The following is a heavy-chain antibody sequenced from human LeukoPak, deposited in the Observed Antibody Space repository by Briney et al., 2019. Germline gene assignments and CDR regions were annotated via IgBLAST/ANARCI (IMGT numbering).Heavy chain of an antibody. CDR1: GFTFSTYA. J-gene: IGHJ4*02. CDR2: IWYDRTNK. Sequence: GGSLRLSCAASGFTFSTYAMHWVRQAPGKGLEWVAVIWYDRTNKYYADSVKGRFTISRDNSKNTLYLQMSSLRAEDTAVYYCARDRLTTVTIFHFDYWGQGTLVTVSS. D-gene: IGHD4-17*01. CDR3: ARDRLTTVTIFHFDY. V-gene: IGHV3-33*01.